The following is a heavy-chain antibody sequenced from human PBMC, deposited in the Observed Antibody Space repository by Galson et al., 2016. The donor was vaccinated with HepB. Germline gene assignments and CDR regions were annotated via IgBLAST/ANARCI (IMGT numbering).Heavy chain of an antibody. V-gene: IGHV3-21*01. J-gene: IGHJ5*02. CDR2: ISSSTYE. D-gene: IGHD6-13*01. CDR1: GFTFSTYT. Sequence: SLRLSCAASGFTFSTYTMTWVRQAPGKGLEWVSSISSSTYEYYAGSIEGRFTISRDNAKNSLYLQMNSLRAEDTAVYYCARESGSMRSSSEGWFDPWGQGTLVTVSS. CDR3: ARESGSMRSSSEGWFDP.